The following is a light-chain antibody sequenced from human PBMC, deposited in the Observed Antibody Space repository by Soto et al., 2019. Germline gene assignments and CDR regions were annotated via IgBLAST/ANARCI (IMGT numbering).Light chain of an antibody. CDR2: VAS. CDR3: QQYNVWPLT. CDR1: QSVSSN. J-gene: IGKJ4*01. Sequence: EIVMTQSPPTLSVSPGERATLSCRASQSVSSNLAWYQQKPGQTPKLLIYVASTRATGIPARFSGSGSGTEFTLTISSLQSEDFAVYYCQQYNVWPLTFGGGTKVEFK. V-gene: IGKV3-15*01.